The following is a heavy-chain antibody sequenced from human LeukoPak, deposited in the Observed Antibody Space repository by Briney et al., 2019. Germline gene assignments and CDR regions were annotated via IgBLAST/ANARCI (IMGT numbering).Heavy chain of an antibody. V-gene: IGHV4-34*01. D-gene: IGHD5-24*01. J-gene: IGHJ4*02. CDR2: INHSGST. CDR1: GGSFSGYY. CDR3: ASLRDGYKVLDY. Sequence: PSETLSLTCAVYGGSFSGYYWSWIRQPPGKGLEWIGEINHSGSTNYNPSLKSRVTISVDTSKNQFSLKLSSVTAADTAVYYCASLRDGYKVLDYWGQGTLVTVSS.